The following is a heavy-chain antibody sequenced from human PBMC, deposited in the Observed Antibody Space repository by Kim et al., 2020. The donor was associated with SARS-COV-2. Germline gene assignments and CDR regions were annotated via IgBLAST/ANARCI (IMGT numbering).Heavy chain of an antibody. Sequence: GGSLRLSCAASGFTFSSYGMHWVRQAPGKGLEWVAVIWYDGSNKYYADSVKGRFTISRDNSKNTLYLQMNSLRAEDTAVYYCARADEQQLVQGYFQHWGQGTLVTVSS. CDR1: GFTFSSYG. D-gene: IGHD6-13*01. CDR3: ARADEQQLVQGYFQH. CDR2: IWYDGSNK. J-gene: IGHJ1*01. V-gene: IGHV3-33*01.